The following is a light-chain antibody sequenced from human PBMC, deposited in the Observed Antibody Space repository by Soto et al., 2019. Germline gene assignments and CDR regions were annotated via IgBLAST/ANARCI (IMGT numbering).Light chain of an antibody. CDR1: SSDVGGYNY. V-gene: IGLV2-14*01. Sequence: QSVLPQPASVSGSPGQSITISCTGTSSDVGGYNYVSWYQQQSGKAPKLMIHEVSNRPSGVSSRFSGSKSGNTASLTISGLQAEDEADYYCSSYTSSRAYVFGIGTKLTVL. CDR3: SSYTSSRAYV. J-gene: IGLJ1*01. CDR2: EVS.